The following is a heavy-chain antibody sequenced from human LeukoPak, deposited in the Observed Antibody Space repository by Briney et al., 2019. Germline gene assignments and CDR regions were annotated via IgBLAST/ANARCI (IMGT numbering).Heavy chain of an antibody. V-gene: IGHV3-7*01. CDR2: IKQDGSEK. Sequence: GGSLRLSCAASGFTFSSYWMSWVRQAPGEGLEWVANIKQDGSEKNYMDSVKGRFTISRDNAKNSLYLQMNSLRVEDTAVYYCARGGTYHGRLDCWGQGTLVTVSS. D-gene: IGHD1-26*01. J-gene: IGHJ4*02. CDR1: GFTFSSYW. CDR3: ARGGTYHGRLDC.